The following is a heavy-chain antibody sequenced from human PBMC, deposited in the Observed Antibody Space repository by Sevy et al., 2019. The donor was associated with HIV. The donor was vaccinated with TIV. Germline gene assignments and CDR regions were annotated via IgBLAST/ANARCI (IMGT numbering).Heavy chain of an antibody. CDR2: ISGSGGST. CDR3: AKDPTWIQGGDAFDI. CDR1: GFTFSSYA. V-gene: IGHV3-23*01. J-gene: IGHJ3*02. D-gene: IGHD5-18*01. Sequence: AGSLRLSCAASGFTFSSYAMSWVRQAPGKGLEWVSAISGSGGSTYYADSVKGRFTISRDNSKNTLYLQMNSLRAEDTAVYYCAKDPTWIQGGDAFDIWGQGTMVTVSS.